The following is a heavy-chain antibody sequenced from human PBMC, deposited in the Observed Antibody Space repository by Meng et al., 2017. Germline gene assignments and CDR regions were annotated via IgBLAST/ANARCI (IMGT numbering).Heavy chain of an antibody. J-gene: IGHJ6*02. CDR2: MNPNSGNT. V-gene: IGHV1-8*01. Sequence: ASVKVSCKASGYTFTSYDINWVRQATGQGLEWMGWMNPNSGNTGYAQKFQGRVTMTRNTSISTAYMELSSLRSEDTAVYYRARASLYDVWSGYAYGMDVWGQGTMVTVSS. CDR3: ARASLYDVWSGYAYGMDV. D-gene: IGHD3-3*01. CDR1: GYTFTSYD.